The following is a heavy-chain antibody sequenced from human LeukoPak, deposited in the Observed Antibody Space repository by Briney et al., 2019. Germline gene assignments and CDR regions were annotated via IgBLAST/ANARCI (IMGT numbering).Heavy chain of an antibody. D-gene: IGHD3-22*01. Sequence: PGGSLRLSCTVSGFTVSSNSMSWVRQAPGKGLEWVSFIYSDNTHYSDSVKGRFTISRDNSKNTLYLQMNSLRAEDTAVYYCARVGGSITMIVVVITNLDYWGQGTLVTVSS. J-gene: IGHJ4*02. CDR2: IYSDNT. V-gene: IGHV3-53*01. CDR1: GFTVSSNS. CDR3: ARVGGSITMIVVVITNLDY.